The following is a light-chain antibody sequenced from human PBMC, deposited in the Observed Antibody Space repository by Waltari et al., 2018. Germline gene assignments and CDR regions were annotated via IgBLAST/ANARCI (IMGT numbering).Light chain of an antibody. Sequence: DIVMTQFPDSLSVSLGERATINCKSSQSVLYSPNNKNYLAWYQQKPGQPPKMLIYGASTRESGVPDRFSGSGSGTDFTLTISSLQAEDVAVYYCQQYYTIPVTFGQGTKVEIK. CDR2: GAS. J-gene: IGKJ1*01. CDR3: QQYYTIPVT. V-gene: IGKV4-1*01. CDR1: QSVLYSPNNKNY.